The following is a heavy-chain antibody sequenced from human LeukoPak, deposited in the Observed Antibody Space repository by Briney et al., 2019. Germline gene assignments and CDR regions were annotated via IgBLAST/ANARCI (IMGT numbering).Heavy chain of an antibody. J-gene: IGHJ4*02. CDR2: INWNGGST. CDR1: GFTFDDYG. D-gene: IGHD3-10*01. CDR3: ARGYYGSGSYYKTFDY. V-gene: IGHV3-20*04. Sequence: GGSLRLSCAASGFTFDDYGMSWVRQAPGKGLEWVSGINWNGGSTGYADSVKGRFTISRDNAKNSLYLQMNSLRAEDTALYYCARGYYGSGSYYKTFDYWGQGTLVTVSS.